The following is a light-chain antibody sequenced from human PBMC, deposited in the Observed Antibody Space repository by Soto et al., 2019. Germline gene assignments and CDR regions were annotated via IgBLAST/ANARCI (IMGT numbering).Light chain of an antibody. J-gene: IGLJ1*01. CDR3: NSYTTSNTFV. CDR1: SSDIGAHNF. Sequence: QSVLTQPASVSGSPGQAITVSCSGTSSDIGAHNFVSWYQQHPGKAPKLIIYEVINRPSGVSDRFSGSKSGNTASLTISGLQSEDEADYYCNSYTTSNTFVFGSGTKHRP. CDR2: EVI. V-gene: IGLV2-14*03.